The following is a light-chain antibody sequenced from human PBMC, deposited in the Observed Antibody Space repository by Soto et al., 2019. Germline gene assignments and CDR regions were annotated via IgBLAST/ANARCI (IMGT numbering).Light chain of an antibody. Sequence: EIVLTQSPGTLSLSPGERATPSCRASQSVSSSYLAWYQQKPGQAPRLLIYGASSRATGIPDRFSGSGSGTDFTLTISRLEPEDFAVYYCQQYGTSPTWTFDQGTKV. CDR1: QSVSSSY. CDR3: QQYGTSPTWT. V-gene: IGKV3-20*01. CDR2: GAS. J-gene: IGKJ1*01.